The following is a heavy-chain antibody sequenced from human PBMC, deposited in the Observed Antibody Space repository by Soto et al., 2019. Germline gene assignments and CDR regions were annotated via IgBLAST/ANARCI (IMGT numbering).Heavy chain of an antibody. Sequence: QVQLVESGGGVVQPGRSLRLSCAASGFTFSSYGMHWVRQAPGKGLEWVAVIWYDGSNKYYADYVKGRFTISRDNSKNTLYLQMNSLRAEDTAVYYCARDEGRAYDSSGYPSHWGQGTLVTVSS. CDR2: IWYDGSNK. D-gene: IGHD3-22*01. CDR1: GFTFSSYG. J-gene: IGHJ4*02. V-gene: IGHV3-33*01. CDR3: ARDEGRAYDSSGYPSH.